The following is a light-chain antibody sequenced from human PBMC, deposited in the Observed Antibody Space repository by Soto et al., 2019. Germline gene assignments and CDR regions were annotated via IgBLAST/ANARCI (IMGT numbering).Light chain of an antibody. CDR3: QQYNYWPPIT. CDR2: GAS. CDR1: QSVRNN. V-gene: IGKV3-15*01. Sequence: EIVMTQSPATLSVSPGDTVTLSCRASQSVRNNLAWYQQKPGQAPRLLIYGASTRATGIPARFSGSGSGTDFTLTISSLQSEDFALYYCQQYNYWPPITFGQGTRLEIK. J-gene: IGKJ5*01.